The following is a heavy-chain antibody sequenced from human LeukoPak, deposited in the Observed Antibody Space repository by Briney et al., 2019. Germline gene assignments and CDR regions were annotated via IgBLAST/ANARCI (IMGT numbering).Heavy chain of an antibody. D-gene: IGHD3-3*01. Sequence: GGSLRLSCAASGFTFSTYTMNWVRQAPGKGLEWVSYISSSGSTIYYADSVKGRFTISRDNAKNSLYLQMNSLRAEDTAVYYCARINFWSGYYIDYWGQGTLVTVSS. CDR3: ARINFWSGYYIDY. J-gene: IGHJ4*02. V-gene: IGHV3-48*04. CDR2: ISSSGSTI. CDR1: GFTFSTYT.